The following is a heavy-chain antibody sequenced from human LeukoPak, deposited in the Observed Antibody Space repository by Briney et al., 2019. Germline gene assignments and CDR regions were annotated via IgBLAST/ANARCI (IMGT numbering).Heavy chain of an antibody. Sequence: PGGSLRLSCAASGFTFSNAWMNWVRQAPGKGLEWVGRIKSKTNGGTTDYAAPVKGRFTISRDDSKNTLYLQMNSLKTEDTAVYYCTTPHGIAADISRYWGQGTLVTVSS. J-gene: IGHJ4*02. CDR2: IKSKTNGGTT. V-gene: IGHV3-15*01. D-gene: IGHD6-13*01. CDR3: TTPHGIAADISRY. CDR1: GFTFSNAW.